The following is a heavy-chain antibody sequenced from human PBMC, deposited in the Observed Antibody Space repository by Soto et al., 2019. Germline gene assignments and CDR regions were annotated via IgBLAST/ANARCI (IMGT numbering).Heavy chain of an antibody. CDR3: ARDWFCSGGTCDDCFDP. CDR1: GYTFTNYG. CDR2: IGNYKDNT. D-gene: IGHD2-15*01. Sequence: QVQLVQSGPEVKKPGASVKVSCKASGYTFTNYGISWVRQAPGQGLEWMGWIGNYKDNTRYAQSFQGRVTMTTDTCTSTAYMELRSLRSDDTAIYYCARDWFCSGGTCDDCFDPWGQGTLVSVSS. V-gene: IGHV1-18*01. J-gene: IGHJ5*02.